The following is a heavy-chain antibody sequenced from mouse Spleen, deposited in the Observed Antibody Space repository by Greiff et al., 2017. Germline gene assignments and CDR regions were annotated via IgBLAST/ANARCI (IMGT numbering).Heavy chain of an antibody. CDR1: GYAFSSSW. CDR3: ARRGDYDDYAMDY. Sequence: VKLQQSGPELVKPGASVKISCKASGYAFSSSWMNWVKQRPGKGLEWIGRIYPGDGDTNYNGKFKGKATLTADKSSSTAYMQLSSLTSEDSAVYFCARRGDYDDYAMDYWGQGTSVTVSS. V-gene: IGHV1-82*01. D-gene: IGHD2-4*01. J-gene: IGHJ4*01. CDR2: IYPGDGDT.